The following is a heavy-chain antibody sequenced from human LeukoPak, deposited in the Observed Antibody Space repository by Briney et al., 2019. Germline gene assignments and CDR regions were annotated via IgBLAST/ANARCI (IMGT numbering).Heavy chain of an antibody. J-gene: IGHJ4*02. CDR1: GGSISSYY. D-gene: IGHD6-19*01. CDR3: ATSYSSGWYSFDH. CDR2: IYYFGST. V-gene: IGHV4-59*01. Sequence: SETLSLTCTVSGGSISSYYWSWIRQPPGKGLEWVGHIYYFGSTNYNPSLKSRVTISIDTSKNQFSLKLSSVTAADTAVYYCATSYSSGWYSFDHWGQGTLVTVSS.